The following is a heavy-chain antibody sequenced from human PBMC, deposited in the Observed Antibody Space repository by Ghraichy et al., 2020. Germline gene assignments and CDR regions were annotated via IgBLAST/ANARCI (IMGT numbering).Heavy chain of an antibody. Sequence: SQTLSLTCTVSGGSISSSSYYWGWIRQPPGKGLEWIGSIYYSGSTYYNPSLKSRVTISVDTSKNQFSLKLSSVTAADTAVYYCASPIAARPYWYFDLWGRGTLVTVSS. CDR1: GGSISSSSYY. J-gene: IGHJ2*01. CDR3: ASPIAARPYWYFDL. D-gene: IGHD6-6*01. CDR2: IYYSGST. V-gene: IGHV4-39*01.